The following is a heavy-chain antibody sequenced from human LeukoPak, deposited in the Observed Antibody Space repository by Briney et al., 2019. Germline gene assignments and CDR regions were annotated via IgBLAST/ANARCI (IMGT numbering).Heavy chain of an antibody. V-gene: IGHV3-48*04. CDR1: GFTFSSYS. CDR2: ISSSGSSK. D-gene: IGHD3-22*01. CDR3: AREGYYDSSGYLGVFDY. Sequence: SGGSLRLSCAASGFTFSSYSMNWVRQAPGKGLEWVSHISSSGSSKNYADSVKGRFTISRDNAKNSLYLQMNSLRAEDTAVYYCAREGYYDSSGYLGVFDYWGQGTLVTVSS. J-gene: IGHJ4*02.